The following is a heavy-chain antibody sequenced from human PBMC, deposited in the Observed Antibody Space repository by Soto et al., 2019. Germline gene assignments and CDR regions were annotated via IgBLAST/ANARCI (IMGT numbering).Heavy chain of an antibody. CDR1: EFSVSSNY. D-gene: IGHD2-2*01. CDR3: AIKPYCFTTGCYYTHY. Sequence: EVQLVESGGGLVQPGESLRLSCAASEFSVSSNYISWVRQAPGKGLEWVSVIYASGSTYYTDSVRGRFTISRDNSKNIQYLQMNSLRAEDTAIYSRAIKPYCFTTGCYYTHYWGQGTLVTVSS. J-gene: IGHJ4*02. V-gene: IGHV3-66*01. CDR2: IYASGST.